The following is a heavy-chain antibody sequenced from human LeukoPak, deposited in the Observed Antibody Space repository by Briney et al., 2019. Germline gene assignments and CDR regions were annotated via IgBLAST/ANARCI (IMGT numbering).Heavy chain of an antibody. D-gene: IGHD3-10*01. CDR3: ARAPMVRGVIRLDY. CDR1: GGSISSGDYY. Sequence: PSETLSLTCTVSGGSISSGDYYWSWIRQPPGKGLEWIGYIYYSGSTYYNPSLKSRVTISVDTSKSQFSLKLSSVTAADTAVYYCARAPMVRGVIRLDYWGQGTLVTVSS. V-gene: IGHV4-30-4*01. CDR2: IYYSGST. J-gene: IGHJ4*02.